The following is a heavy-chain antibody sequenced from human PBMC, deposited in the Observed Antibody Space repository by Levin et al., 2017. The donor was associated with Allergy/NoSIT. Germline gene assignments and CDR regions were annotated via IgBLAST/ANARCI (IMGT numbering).Heavy chain of an antibody. CDR2: INHSGST. CDR3: ARGPVCSGGSCYSDELGWFDP. J-gene: IGHJ5*02. Sequence: PSETLSLTCAVYGGSFSGYYWSWIRQPPGKGLEWIGEINHSGSTNYNPSLKSRVTISVDTSKNQFSLKLSSVTAADTAVYYCARGPVCSGGSCYSDELGWFDPWGQGTLVTVSS. V-gene: IGHV4-34*01. CDR1: GGSFSGYY. D-gene: IGHD2-15*01.